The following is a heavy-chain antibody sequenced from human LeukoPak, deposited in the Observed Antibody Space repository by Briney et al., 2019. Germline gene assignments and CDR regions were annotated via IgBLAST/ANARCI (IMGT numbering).Heavy chain of an antibody. Sequence: GGSLRLSCAAFGFTFTDYWMHWIRQAPGGGLVWLSRISGDGSSAYYADPVKGRFTISRGNAKNTLYLQMNSLRAEDTAVYYCAKPLMWELRGSFDYWGQGTLVTVSS. CDR3: AKPLMWELRGSFDY. CDR2: ISGDGSSA. D-gene: IGHD1-26*01. V-gene: IGHV3-74*01. J-gene: IGHJ4*02. CDR1: GFTFTDYW.